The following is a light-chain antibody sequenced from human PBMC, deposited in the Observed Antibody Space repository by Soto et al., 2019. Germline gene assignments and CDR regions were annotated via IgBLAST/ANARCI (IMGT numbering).Light chain of an antibody. CDR3: QQYGSSPPRYT. V-gene: IGKV3-20*01. CDR2: GAS. CDR1: QSVSSSY. Sequence: EIVLTQSPGTLSLSPGERATLSCRASQSVSSSYLAWYQQKPGQAPRLLIYGASSRATGIPDGFSGSGSGKDFTLAISRLEPEDFAVYYCQQYGSSPPRYTFGQGTKLEIK. J-gene: IGKJ2*01.